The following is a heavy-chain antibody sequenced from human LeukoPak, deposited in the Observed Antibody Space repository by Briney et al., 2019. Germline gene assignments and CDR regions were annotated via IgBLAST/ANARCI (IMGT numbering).Heavy chain of an antibody. V-gene: IGHV3-7*04. CDR1: GFIFSNYW. J-gene: IGHJ4*02. CDR3: SGGSRFVDY. Sequence: GGSLRLSCAASGFIFSNYWMTWVRQAPGKGLEWVANIKEDGSEKYYVDSVKGRFTISRDNAKNSRFLQMNSLRVEDTAVYYCSGGSRFVDYWGQGTLVTVSS. D-gene: IGHD3-10*01. CDR2: IKEDGSEK.